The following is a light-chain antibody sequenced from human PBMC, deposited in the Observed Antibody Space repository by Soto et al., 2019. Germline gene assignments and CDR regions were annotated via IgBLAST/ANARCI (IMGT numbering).Light chain of an antibody. CDR3: QQYYSMPWA. J-gene: IGKJ1*01. V-gene: IGKV4-1*01. Sequence: DIVVTQSPDSLAMSLGERVTINCKSSQSVLSSSNNKNYLAWYQQKPGQPPKLLIYWASARESGVPDRFSGSGSGTDFTLAISSLQAEDVAVYYCQQYYSMPWAFGQGTKVEV. CDR1: QSVLSSSNNKNY. CDR2: WAS.